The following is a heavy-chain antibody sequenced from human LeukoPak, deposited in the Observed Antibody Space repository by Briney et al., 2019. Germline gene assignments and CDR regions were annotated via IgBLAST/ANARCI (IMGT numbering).Heavy chain of an antibody. CDR2: ITYSSDTT. V-gene: IGHV3-23*01. CDR3: AKGYDTTYYHYYFMDV. J-gene: IGHJ6*03. Sequence: QSGGSLRLSCAASGFTFSSYGMTWVRQAPGKGLEWVSVITYSSDTTYYADSVKGRFTISRDNSKNTLYLQMNSLRAEDTAVYYCAKGYDTTYYHYYFMDVWGKGTTVTISS. D-gene: IGHD2-2*01. CDR1: GFTFSSYG.